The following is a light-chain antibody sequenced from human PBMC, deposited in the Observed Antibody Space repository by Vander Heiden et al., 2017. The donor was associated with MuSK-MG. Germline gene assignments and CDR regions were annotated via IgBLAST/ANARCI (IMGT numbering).Light chain of an antibody. V-gene: IGLV2-14*01. CDR1: SGDIGNYNY. CDR2: NVS. Sequence: QSALTQPASVSGSPGQSITISCTGTSGDIGNYNYVSWYQQYPNKVPIRRIYNVSNRPAGVSNRFSGSKSGNTASLTISGLQTEDEADYFCISYTSSSTLVCGGGTKL. CDR3: ISYTSSSTLV. J-gene: IGLJ2*01.